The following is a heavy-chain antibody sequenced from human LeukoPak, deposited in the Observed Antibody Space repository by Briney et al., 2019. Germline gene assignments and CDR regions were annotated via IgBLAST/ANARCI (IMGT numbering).Heavy chain of an antibody. CDR1: GLTSSTYS. Sequence: GGSLRLSCGASGLTSSTYSMNWVRQAPGKRLEWVSYISSDSGTIYYADSVKGRFTISRDNAKKSLYLQMNSLRAEDTAVYYCARAAQPGFDPWGQGTLVTVSS. CDR2: ISSDSGTI. CDR3: ARAAQPGFDP. D-gene: IGHD1-14*01. V-gene: IGHV3-48*01. J-gene: IGHJ5*02.